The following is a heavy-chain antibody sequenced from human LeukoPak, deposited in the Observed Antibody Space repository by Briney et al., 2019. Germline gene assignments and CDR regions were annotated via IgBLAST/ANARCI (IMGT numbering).Heavy chain of an antibody. CDR2: ISAYNGNT. CDR3: ARDLEAAAGTHTRGGRRTRRYYYMDV. CDR1: GYTFTSYG. Sequence: ASVKVSCKASGYTFTSYGISWVRQAPGQGLEWMGWISAYNGNTDYAQKLQGRVTMTIDTSTSTAYMELRSLTSDDTAVYYCARDLEAAAGTHTRGGRRTRRYYYMDVWGKGTTVTVSS. D-gene: IGHD6-13*01. J-gene: IGHJ6*03. V-gene: IGHV1-18*01.